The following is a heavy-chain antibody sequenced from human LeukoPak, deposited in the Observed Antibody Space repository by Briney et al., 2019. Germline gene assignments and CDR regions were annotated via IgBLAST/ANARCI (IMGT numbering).Heavy chain of an antibody. CDR2: IYHSGST. Sequence: SETLSLTCTVSGYSISSGYYWGWIRQPPGKGLEWIGSIYHSGSTFDNPSLKSRVTISVDTSKNQFSLKLSSVTAADTAVYYCAGYDVDTHFDYWGQGTLVTVSS. V-gene: IGHV4-38-2*02. CDR3: AGYDVDTHFDY. J-gene: IGHJ4*02. D-gene: IGHD5-18*01. CDR1: GYSISSGYY.